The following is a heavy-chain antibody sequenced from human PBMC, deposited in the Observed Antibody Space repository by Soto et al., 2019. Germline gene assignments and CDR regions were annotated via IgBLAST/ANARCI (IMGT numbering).Heavy chain of an antibody. J-gene: IGHJ6*02. V-gene: IGHV3-21*01. CDR3: ARARPDDYYYGMDV. CDR2: ISSSSSYI. Sequence: GGSLRLSCAASGFTFSSYSMNWVRQAPGKGLEWVSSISSSSSYIYYADSVKGRFTISRDNAKNSLYLQMNSLRAEDTAVYYCARARPDDYYYGMDVWGQGTTVTVYS. CDR1: GFTFSSYS. D-gene: IGHD6-6*01.